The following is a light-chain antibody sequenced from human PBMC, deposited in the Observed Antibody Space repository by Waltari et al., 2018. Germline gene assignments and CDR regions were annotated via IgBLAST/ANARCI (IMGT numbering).Light chain of an antibody. CDR2: AAS. Sequence: DIQMTQSLSSLSASVGDRVTITCRASHGISNYLAWYQQKPGKVPTLLIYAASTLQSGVPSRFSGSGSGTDFTLTISSLQPEDVATYYCQKYNSAPWTFGQGTKVEIK. CDR1: HGISNY. CDR3: QKYNSAPWT. V-gene: IGKV1-27*01. J-gene: IGKJ1*01.